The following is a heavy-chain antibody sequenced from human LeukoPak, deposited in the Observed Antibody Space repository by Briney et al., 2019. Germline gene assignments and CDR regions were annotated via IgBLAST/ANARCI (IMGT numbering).Heavy chain of an antibody. V-gene: IGHV1-69*06. CDR3: ARDRGVKYDYGDYRGPDWFDP. CDR1: GGTFSSYA. Sequence: GASVKVSCKASGGTFSSYAISWVRQAPGQGLEWMGGIIPIFGTANYAQKFQGRVTITADKSTSTAYMELSSLRSEDTAVYYCARDRGVKYDYGDYRGPDWFDPWGQGTLVTVSS. D-gene: IGHD4-17*01. J-gene: IGHJ5*02. CDR2: IIPIFGTA.